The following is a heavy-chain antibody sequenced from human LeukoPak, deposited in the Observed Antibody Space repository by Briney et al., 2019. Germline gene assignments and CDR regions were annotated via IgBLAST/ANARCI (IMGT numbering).Heavy chain of an antibody. J-gene: IGHJ4*02. CDR1: GGTFSSYA. D-gene: IGHD5-18*01. CDR2: IIPIFGTA. Sequence: ASVKVSCKASGGTFSSYAISWVRQAPGQGLEWMGGIIPIFGTANYAQKFQGRVTITADESTSTAYMGLSSLRSEDTAVYYCARGRFRRGYSYGYLDWGQGTLVTVSS. CDR3: ARGRFRRGYSYGYLD. V-gene: IGHV1-69*13.